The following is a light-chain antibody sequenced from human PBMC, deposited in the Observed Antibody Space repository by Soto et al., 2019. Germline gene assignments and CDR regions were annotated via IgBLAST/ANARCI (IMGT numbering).Light chain of an antibody. V-gene: IGKV3-20*01. CDR2: GAS. Sequence: VLPQSPGSLSLSPGDRPPLSCRASRSYSNTYLAGYQQKPGQAPRLTSYGASIRATGIPDRCSGSGSGTDFTLTIIRLEPEDFAVDYCLNHGSSLWTFGLGTKGDI. CDR3: LNHGSSLWT. CDR1: RSYSNTY. J-gene: IGKJ1*01.